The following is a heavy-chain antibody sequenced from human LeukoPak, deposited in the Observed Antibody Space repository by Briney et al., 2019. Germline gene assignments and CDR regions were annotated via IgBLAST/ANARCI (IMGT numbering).Heavy chain of an antibody. V-gene: IGHV3-13*01. J-gene: IGHJ6*03. CDR3: ARGPPRGKYYYMDV. CDR2: IGTASDT. D-gene: IGHD1-1*01. Sequence: GGSLRLSYAASGFTFSSFDMHWVRHPTGQGLEWVSTIGTASDTYYPGSVEGRFTLSRDNAKNSLYLQMNSLTAGDTAVYYCARGPPRGKYYYMDVWGKGTTVTVSS. CDR1: GFTFSSFD.